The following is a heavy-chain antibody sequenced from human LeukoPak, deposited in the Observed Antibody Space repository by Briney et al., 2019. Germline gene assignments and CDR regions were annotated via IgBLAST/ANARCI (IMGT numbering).Heavy chain of an antibody. Sequence: ASVKVSCKASGYTFTSYGISWVRQAPGQGLEWMGWISAYNGNTNYAQKLQGRVTMTTDTSTSTVYMELRSLRSDDTAVYYCARAHDYGDSLFHYWGQGTLVTVSS. CDR1: GYTFTSYG. CDR2: ISAYNGNT. J-gene: IGHJ4*02. D-gene: IGHD4-17*01. CDR3: ARAHDYGDSLFHY. V-gene: IGHV1-18*01.